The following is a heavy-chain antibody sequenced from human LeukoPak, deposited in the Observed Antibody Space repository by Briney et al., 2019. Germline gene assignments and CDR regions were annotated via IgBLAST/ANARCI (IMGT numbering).Heavy chain of an antibody. Sequence: PGGSLRLSCAASGFTFSSYAMHWVRQAPGKGLEWVAVISYEGSNKYYADSVKGRFTISRDNSKNTLYLQMNSLRAEDTAVYYCAREGSMVRGAVDYWGQGTLVTVSS. J-gene: IGHJ4*02. CDR2: ISYEGSNK. V-gene: IGHV3-30-3*01. CDR3: AREGSMVRGAVDY. CDR1: GFTFSSYA. D-gene: IGHD3-10*01.